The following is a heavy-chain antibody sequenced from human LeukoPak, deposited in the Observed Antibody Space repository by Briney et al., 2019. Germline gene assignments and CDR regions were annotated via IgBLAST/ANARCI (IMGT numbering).Heavy chain of an antibody. D-gene: IGHD4-17*01. V-gene: IGHV3-66*01. CDR2: IYANGDT. CDR3: THGDYPLTY. Sequence: GGSLRLFCAASGLTVNHNYWHWVRQAPGQGLEWVSIIYANGDTLYTASLRGRFTFSRDSSKNTLYLPMNSLRAEDTAVYYCTHGDYPLTYWGQGTLVTVSS. J-gene: IGHJ4*02. CDR1: GLTVNHNY.